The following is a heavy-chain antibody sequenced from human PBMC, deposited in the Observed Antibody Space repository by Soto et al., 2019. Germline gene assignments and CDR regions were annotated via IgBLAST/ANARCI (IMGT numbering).Heavy chain of an antibody. CDR1: GYSFTSYW. J-gene: IGHJ4*02. Sequence: VESLKISCKGYGYSFTSYWIVWVRQMPAKGLEWIGIIYPGDSDTRYSPSFQGQVSISADKSINTAYLQWSSLKASDTAVYYCARGDSSGLEEFWGQGTPVTVS. D-gene: IGHD3-22*01. CDR3: ARGDSSGLEEF. V-gene: IGHV5-51*01. CDR2: IYPGDSDT.